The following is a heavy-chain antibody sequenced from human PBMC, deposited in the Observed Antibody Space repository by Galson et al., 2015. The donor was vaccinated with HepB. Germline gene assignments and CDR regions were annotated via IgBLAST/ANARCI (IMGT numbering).Heavy chain of an antibody. CDR1: GINFAFYF. CDR2: IRSQTYGGTT. V-gene: IGHV3-49*03. D-gene: IGHD3-22*01. J-gene: IGHJ5*02. CDR3: ARGRDYYDSSGYSS. Sequence: SLRLSCADSGINFAFYFMSWFRQAPGKGLEWVGFIRSQTYGGTTEYAASVKGRFTISRDDSKSIAYLEMNSLKTEDTAVYYCARGRDYYDSSGYSSWGQGTLVAVSS.